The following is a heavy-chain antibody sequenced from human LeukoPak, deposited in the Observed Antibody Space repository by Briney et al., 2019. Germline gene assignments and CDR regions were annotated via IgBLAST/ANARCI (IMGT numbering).Heavy chain of an antibody. D-gene: IGHD1-26*01. V-gene: IGHV4-4*02. CDR1: GGSISSSNW. CDR3: ARARIVGAWTEGSYYGMDV. CDR2: IYHSGST. J-gene: IGHJ6*02. Sequence: KPSGTLSLTCAVSGGSISSSNWWSWVRQPPGKGLEWIGEIYHSGSTNYNPSLKSRVTISVDKSKNQFSLKLSSVTAADTAVYYCARARIVGAWTEGSYYGMDVWGQGTTVTVSS.